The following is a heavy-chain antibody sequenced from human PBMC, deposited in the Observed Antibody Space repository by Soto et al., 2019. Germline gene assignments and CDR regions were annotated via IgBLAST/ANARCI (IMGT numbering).Heavy chain of an antibody. CDR1: GFTFSSYG. Sequence: PGGSLRLSCAASGFTFSSYGMHWVRQAPGKGLEWVAVISYDGSNKYYADSVKGRFTISRDNSNNTLYLQMNSLRAEDTAVYYCARGQFDDSSGGFDYWGQGTLVTVSS. CDR3: ARGQFDDSSGGFDY. CDR2: ISYDGSNK. V-gene: IGHV3-30*03. J-gene: IGHJ4*02. D-gene: IGHD3-22*01.